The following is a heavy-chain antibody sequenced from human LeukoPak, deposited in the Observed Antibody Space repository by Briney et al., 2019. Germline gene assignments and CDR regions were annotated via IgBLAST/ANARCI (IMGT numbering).Heavy chain of an antibody. CDR3: ARDPGSPYYYYMDV. J-gene: IGHJ6*03. V-gene: IGHV3-21*01. D-gene: IGHD5-12*01. CDR2: ISRSSSDI. Sequence: PGGSLRLSCAASGFTFRTYSMHWVRQAPGKGLEWVSSISRSSSDIYYAVPVKGRFTISRDTAKNSLFLQMNSLRAEDTAIYYCARDPGSPYYYYMDVWGKGTTVTVSS. CDR1: GFTFRTYS.